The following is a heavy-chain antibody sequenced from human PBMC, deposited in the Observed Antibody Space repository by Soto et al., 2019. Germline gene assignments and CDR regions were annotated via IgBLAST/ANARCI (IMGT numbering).Heavy chain of an antibody. CDR3: AARCSTSCYTGVNFDY. Sequence: PGGSLRVACAASGFTVSINYMGWVGQAPGKGLEWVSVIYSGGSTYYADSVKGRFTISRDNSKNTLYLQMNSLRAEDTAVYYCAARCSTSCYTGVNFDYWGQGTLVTVSS. J-gene: IGHJ4*02. D-gene: IGHD2-2*02. CDR1: GFTVSINY. V-gene: IGHV3-53*01. CDR2: IYSGGST.